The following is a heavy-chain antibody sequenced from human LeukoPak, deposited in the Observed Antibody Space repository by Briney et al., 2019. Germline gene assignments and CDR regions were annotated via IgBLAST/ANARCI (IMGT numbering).Heavy chain of an antibody. D-gene: IGHD3-9*01. CDR2: ISASADRT. Sequence: GGSLRLSCAASGFTFSIYAMSWVRQAPGKGLEWVSSISASADRTHYADSVKGRFTISRDNSKNTLYLQMNSLRAEDTAVYYCAKALLRYFDWEFDYWGQGTLVTVSS. V-gene: IGHV3-23*01. J-gene: IGHJ4*02. CDR3: AKALLRYFDWEFDY. CDR1: GFTFSIYA.